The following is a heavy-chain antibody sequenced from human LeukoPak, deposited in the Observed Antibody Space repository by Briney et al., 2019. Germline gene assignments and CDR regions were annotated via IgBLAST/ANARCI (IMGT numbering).Heavy chain of an antibody. D-gene: IGHD2-2*01. CDR1: AFTFSGYS. J-gene: IGHJ6*02. CDR3: AKDITSDIVVVPASRSGPYYYGMDV. Sequence: GGSLRLSCAASAFTFSGYSMNWVRQAPGKGLEWVSGISWNSGSIGYADSVKGRFTISRDNAKNSLYLQMNSLRAEDTALYYCAKDITSDIVVVPASRSGPYYYGMDVWGQGTTVTVSS. V-gene: IGHV3-9*01. CDR2: ISWNSGSI.